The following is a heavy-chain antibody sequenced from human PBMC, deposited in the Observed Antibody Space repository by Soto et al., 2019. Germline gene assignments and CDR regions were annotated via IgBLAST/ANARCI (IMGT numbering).Heavy chain of an antibody. CDR1: GFTFSSYA. Sequence: PGGSLRLSCAASGFTFSSYAMHWVRQAPGKGLEWVAVISYDGSNKYYADSVKGRFTISRDNSKNALYLQMNSLRAEDTAVYYCARDMNYDSSGYYVQPPFDYWGQGTLVTSPQ. CDR3: ARDMNYDSSGYYVQPPFDY. D-gene: IGHD3-22*01. V-gene: IGHV3-30-3*01. CDR2: ISYDGSNK. J-gene: IGHJ4*02.